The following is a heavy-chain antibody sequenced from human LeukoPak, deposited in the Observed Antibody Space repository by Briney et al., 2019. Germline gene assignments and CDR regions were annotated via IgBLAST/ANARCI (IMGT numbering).Heavy chain of an antibody. J-gene: IGHJ6*02. CDR2: ISGSGGST. D-gene: IGHD3-3*01. V-gene: IGHV3-23*01. CDR1: GFTFSSYA. CDR3: AKVTERFLESSDGMDV. Sequence: GGSLRLSCAASGFTFSSYAMSWVRQAPGKGLEWVSAISGSGGSTYYADSVKGRFTISRDNSKNTLYPQMNSLRAEDTAVYYCAKVTERFLESSDGMDVWGQGTTVTVSS.